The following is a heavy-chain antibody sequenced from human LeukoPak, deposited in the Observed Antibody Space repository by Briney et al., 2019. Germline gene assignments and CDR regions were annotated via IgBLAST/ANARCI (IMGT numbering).Heavy chain of an antibody. Sequence: GGSLRLSCAAAGFTVSSNFMMWVRQAPGKGLEWVSFIYSDGSTYYADSVKGRCTISRDTFRNTLSLQMNSLRAEDMGVYYCASATRGGYFDYWGQGTLVTVSS. CDR2: IYSDGST. J-gene: IGHJ4*02. CDR1: GFTVSSNF. D-gene: IGHD3-10*01. V-gene: IGHV3-53*01. CDR3: ASATRGGYFDY.